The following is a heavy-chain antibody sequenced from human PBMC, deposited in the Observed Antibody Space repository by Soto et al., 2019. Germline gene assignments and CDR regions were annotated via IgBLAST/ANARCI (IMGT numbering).Heavy chain of an antibody. CDR2: IKQDGSEK. D-gene: IGHD5-18*01. CDR1: GFTFSSYW. V-gene: IGHV3-7*05. J-gene: IGHJ6*02. Sequence: PGGSLRLSCAASGFTFSSYWMSWVRQAPGRGLEWVANIKQDGSEKYYVDSVKGRFTISRDNAKNSLYLQMNSLRAEDTAVYYCARDLRPMSGYSYGGPIYGMDVWGQGTTVTVSS. CDR3: ARDLRPMSGYSYGGPIYGMDV.